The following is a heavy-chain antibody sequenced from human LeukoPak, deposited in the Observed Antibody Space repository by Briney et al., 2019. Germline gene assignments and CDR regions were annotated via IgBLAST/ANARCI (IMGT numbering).Heavy chain of an antibody. Sequence: PGGSLRLSCAASGFTFSSYAMNWVRQAPGKGLEWVSAISGSGDSTYHADSVRGRFTVSRDNSKNTLYLQMKSLSAEDTAVYYCAKVTGSGSYLADAFDIWGHGTVVTVSS. V-gene: IGHV3-23*01. D-gene: IGHD3-10*01. CDR2: ISGSGDST. J-gene: IGHJ3*02. CDR1: GFTFSSYA. CDR3: AKVTGSGSYLADAFDI.